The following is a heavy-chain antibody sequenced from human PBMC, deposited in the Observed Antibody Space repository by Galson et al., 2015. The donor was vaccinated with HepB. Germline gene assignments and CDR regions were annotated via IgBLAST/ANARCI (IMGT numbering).Heavy chain of an antibody. Sequence: LSLTCAVYGGSFRDHYWTWIRQSPGKGLEWIGEINQGGSANYNPSLRSRVTMSVDTSKNQFSLKLSSVIAADTAVYYCARGFPFTIFGAVIPRKSYYLDVWGKGTTVTVSS. J-gene: IGHJ6*03. CDR3: ARGFPFTIFGAVIPRKSYYLDV. CDR1: GGSFRDHY. D-gene: IGHD3-3*01. V-gene: IGHV4-34*01. CDR2: INQGGSA.